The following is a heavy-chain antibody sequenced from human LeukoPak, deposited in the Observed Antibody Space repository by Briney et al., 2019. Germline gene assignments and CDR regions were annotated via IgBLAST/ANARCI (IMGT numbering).Heavy chain of an antibody. V-gene: IGHV4-59*01. Sequence: SETLSLTCTVSGGSINSYYWSWIRQPPGKGLEWIGYISYSGSTNYNPSLKSRVSISLDKSKNQFFLKLSSVTAADTALCYCARGNANWGQGTLVTVSS. CDR3: ARGNAN. CDR1: GGSINSYY. J-gene: IGHJ4*02. CDR2: ISYSGST.